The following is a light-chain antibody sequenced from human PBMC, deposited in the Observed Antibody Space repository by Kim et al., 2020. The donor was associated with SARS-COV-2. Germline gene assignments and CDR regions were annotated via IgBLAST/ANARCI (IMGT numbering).Light chain of an antibody. CDR2: RNN. Sequence: VTIACSGSSPNIGSNYVYWYQQLPGTAPKLLIYRNNQRPSGVPDRFSGSKSGTSASLAISGLRSEDEADYYCAAWDDSLSGPDVVFGGGTQLTVL. V-gene: IGLV1-47*01. CDR3: AAWDDSLSGPDVV. CDR1: SPNIGSNY. J-gene: IGLJ2*01.